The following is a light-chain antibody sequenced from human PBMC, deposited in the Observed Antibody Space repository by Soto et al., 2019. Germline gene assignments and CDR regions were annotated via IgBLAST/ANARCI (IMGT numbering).Light chain of an antibody. J-gene: IGKJ2*01. V-gene: IGKV1-8*01. CDR2: AAS. Sequence: AIRMPQSPSSLSTSTGDRVSITCRASQDISNYLAWYQQKPDEAPKLLIYAASTLSSGVPSRFSGSGSGTDFTLTISRLQSEDFATYYCQQYNSYPYTFGQGTKLEIK. CDR3: QQYNSYPYT. CDR1: QDISNY.